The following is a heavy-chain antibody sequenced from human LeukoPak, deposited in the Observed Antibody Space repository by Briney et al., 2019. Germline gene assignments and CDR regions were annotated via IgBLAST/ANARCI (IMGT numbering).Heavy chain of an antibody. CDR2: IYTSGST. Sequence: PSETLFLTCTVSGGSISSYYWSWIRQPAGKGLEWIGRIYTSGSTNYNPSLKSRVTMSVDTSKNQFSLKLSSVTAADTAVYYCARGRDGYNYEYYFDYWDQGTLVTVSA. D-gene: IGHD5-24*01. J-gene: IGHJ4*01. CDR1: GGSISSYY. CDR3: ARGRDGYNYEYYFDY. V-gene: IGHV4-4*07.